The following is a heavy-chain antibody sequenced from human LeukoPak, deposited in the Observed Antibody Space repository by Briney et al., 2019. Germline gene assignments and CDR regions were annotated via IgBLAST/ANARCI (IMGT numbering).Heavy chain of an antibody. Sequence: GGSLRLSCAASGFTFDDYGMNWVRQAPGKGLEWVSGINWNGGSTGYTDSVKGRFTISRDNAKNSLYLQMNSLRAEDTALYYCARARITLVRRVINDAFDIWGQGTMVTVSS. CDR2: INWNGGST. J-gene: IGHJ3*02. CDR3: ARARITLVRRVINDAFDI. D-gene: IGHD3-10*01. V-gene: IGHV3-20*04. CDR1: GFTFDDYG.